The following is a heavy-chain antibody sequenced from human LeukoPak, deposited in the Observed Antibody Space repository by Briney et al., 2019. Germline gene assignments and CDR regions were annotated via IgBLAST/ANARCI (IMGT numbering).Heavy chain of an antibody. CDR2: IYGGGTT. CDR3: ARAGSYYYDSSGSYRPNDY. Sequence: PGGSLRLSCAASGFTVSNNYINWVRQAPGKGLEWVSVIYGGGTTSYADSVKGRFAISRDNSKNTVYLQMNSLRAEDTAVYYCARAGSYYYDSSGSYRPNDYWGQGTLVTVSS. D-gene: IGHD3-22*01. J-gene: IGHJ4*02. CDR1: GFTVSNNY. V-gene: IGHV3-53*01.